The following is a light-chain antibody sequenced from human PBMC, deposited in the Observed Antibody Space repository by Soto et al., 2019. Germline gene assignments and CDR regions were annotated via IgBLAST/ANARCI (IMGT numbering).Light chain of an antibody. J-gene: IGKJ2*01. CDR1: RGIRGW. V-gene: IGKV1-5*03. CDR3: QQYECFST. CDR2: EVS. Sequence: DIQMTQSPSTLSASVGDRVTITCRPSRGIRGWLAWYQQKPGKAPKILMYEVSKLKGGVPSRFSGSGTGTEFTLTSRSLQPDDFASYYCQQYECFSTFGQGTQVEIK.